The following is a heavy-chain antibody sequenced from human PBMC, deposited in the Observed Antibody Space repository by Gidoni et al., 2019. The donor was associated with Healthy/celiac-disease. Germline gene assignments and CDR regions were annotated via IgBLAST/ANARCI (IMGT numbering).Heavy chain of an antibody. V-gene: IGHV4-4*07. Sequence: NYNPSLKSRVTMSVDTSKNQFSLKLSSVTAADTAVYYCARTRRDCGGDCYSFGDAFDIWGQGTMVTVSS. J-gene: IGHJ3*02. D-gene: IGHD2-21*01. CDR3: ARTRRDCGGDCYSFGDAFDI.